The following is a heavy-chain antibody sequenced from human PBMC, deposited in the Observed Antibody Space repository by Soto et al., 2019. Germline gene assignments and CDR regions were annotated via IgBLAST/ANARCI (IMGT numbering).Heavy chain of an antibody. CDR2: IIPIFGTA. J-gene: IGHJ5*02. Sequence: QVQLVQSGPEVKKPGSSVKVSCKASGGTFSSYAISWVRQAPGQGLEWMGGIIPIFGTANYAQKFQGRVTITADESTSTAYMELSSLRSEDTAVYYCARDCPDGSGSYYPYNWFDPWGQGTLVTVSS. V-gene: IGHV1-69*01. CDR1: GGTFSSYA. D-gene: IGHD3-10*01. CDR3: ARDCPDGSGSYYPYNWFDP.